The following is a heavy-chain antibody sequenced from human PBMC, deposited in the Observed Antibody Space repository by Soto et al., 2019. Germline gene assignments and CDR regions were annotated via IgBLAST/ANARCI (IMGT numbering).Heavy chain of an antibody. V-gene: IGHV3-23*01. CDR3: ANAPEY. Sequence: GGSLRLSFVASGFTFSSYAMTWVRQAPGKGLEWVSAISGIGGSTYYAGSVKGRFTISRDNSKNTLYLQMNSLRAEDTAVYYCANAPEYWGQGTLVTVSS. J-gene: IGHJ4*02. CDR2: ISGIGGST. CDR1: GFTFSSYA.